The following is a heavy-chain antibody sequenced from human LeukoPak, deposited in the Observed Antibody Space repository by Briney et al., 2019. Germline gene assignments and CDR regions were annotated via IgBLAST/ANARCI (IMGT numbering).Heavy chain of an antibody. CDR1: GFIFSDYS. V-gene: IGHV3-48*03. D-gene: IGHD4-17*01. J-gene: IGHJ6*03. Sequence: GGSLRLSCVASGFIFSDYSMDWVRQAPGKGLEWVSYISSSGSTIYYADSVKGRFTISRDNAKNSLYLQMNSLRAEDTAVYYCARERTVTTVYYYYMDVWGKGTTVTISS. CDR3: ARERTVTTVYYYYMDV. CDR2: ISSSGSTI.